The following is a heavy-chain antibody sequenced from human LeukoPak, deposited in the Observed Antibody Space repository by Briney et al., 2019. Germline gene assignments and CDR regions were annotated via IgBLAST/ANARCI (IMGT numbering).Heavy chain of an antibody. Sequence: GGSLRLSCAASGFTFDDYAMHWVRQAPGKGLGWVSLISGDGGSTYYADSVKGRFTISRDNSKNSLYLQMNSLRTEDTALYYCAKDHIAAAVSGMDVWGQGTTVTVSS. V-gene: IGHV3-43*02. CDR1: GFTFDDYA. CDR3: AKDHIAAAVSGMDV. D-gene: IGHD6-13*01. J-gene: IGHJ6*02. CDR2: ISGDGGST.